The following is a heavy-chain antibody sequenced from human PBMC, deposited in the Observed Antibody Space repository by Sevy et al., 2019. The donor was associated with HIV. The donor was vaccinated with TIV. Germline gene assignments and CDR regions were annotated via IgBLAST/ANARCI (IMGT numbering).Heavy chain of an antibody. Sequence: GGSLRLSCTTSGFRFSIYAMTWVRQAPGKGLEWVSSFCMGADRIYYADSVRGRFTISRDDSKNTLYLEMNNLRDEDTAKYYCARERGRKGHDYWGQGTLVTVSS. CDR3: ARERGRKGHDY. D-gene: IGHD2-15*01. CDR1: GFRFSIYA. CDR2: FCMGADRI. V-gene: IGHV3-23*01. J-gene: IGHJ4*02.